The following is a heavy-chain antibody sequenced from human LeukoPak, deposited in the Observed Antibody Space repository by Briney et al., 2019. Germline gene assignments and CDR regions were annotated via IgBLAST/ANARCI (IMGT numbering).Heavy chain of an antibody. J-gene: IGHJ4*02. V-gene: IGHV3-23*01. CDR3: AKEVEYYFDY. CDR2: ISGSGGST. CDR1: GFTFSIYA. Sequence: GGSLRLSCAASGFTFSIYAMSWVRQAPGKGLEWGSAISGSGGSTYYADSVKGRFTISRDNSKNTLYLQMSSLRAEDTAVYYCAKEVEYYFDYWGQGTLVTVSS.